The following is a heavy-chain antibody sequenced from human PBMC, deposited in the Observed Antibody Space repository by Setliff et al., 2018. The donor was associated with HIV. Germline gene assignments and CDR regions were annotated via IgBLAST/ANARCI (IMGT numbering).Heavy chain of an antibody. CDR1: GGSISSGGYY. CDR3: ARHRDPPGTSWIYYYYYMDL. Sequence: PSETLSLTCTVSGGSISSGGYYWSWIRQHPGKGLEWIGHIYYSGSTYYNPSLKSRVTISVDTSKNQVSLKVSSVTAADTGVYYCARHRDPPGTSWIYYYYYMDLWGEGTTVTVSS. J-gene: IGHJ6*03. D-gene: IGHD6-13*01. CDR2: IYYSGST. V-gene: IGHV4-31*03.